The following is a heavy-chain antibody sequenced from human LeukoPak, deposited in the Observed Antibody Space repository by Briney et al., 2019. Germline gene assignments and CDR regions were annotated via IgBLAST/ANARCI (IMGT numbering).Heavy chain of an antibody. Sequence: GWSLILCCASSGFTFSIYSMNWGRQAPETRVEGISYIGSVGTYIYYADSVKGRFTTSRDNANNSLYLQMNSLRGEDTAVYYCARVPTTGLWGNSYNADFDHCGQGTPVTVSS. V-gene: IGHV3-21*01. CDR1: GFTFSIYS. J-gene: IGHJ4*02. CDR3: ARVPTTGLWGNSYNADFDH. D-gene: IGHD3-16*01. CDR2: IGSVGTYI.